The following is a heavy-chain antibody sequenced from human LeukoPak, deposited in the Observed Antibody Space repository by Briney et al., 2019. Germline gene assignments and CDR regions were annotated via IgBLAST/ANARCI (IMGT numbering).Heavy chain of an antibody. V-gene: IGHV1-69*13. Sequence: SVKVSCKASGGTFSSYAISWVRQAPGQGLEWMGGIIPIFGTANYAQKFQGRVTITADESTSTAYMELSSLRSEDTAVFYCARDEDGSGYDFGYWGQGTLVTVSS. J-gene: IGHJ4*02. CDR3: ARDEDGSGYDFGY. CDR1: GGTFSSYA. D-gene: IGHD5-12*01. CDR2: IIPIFGTA.